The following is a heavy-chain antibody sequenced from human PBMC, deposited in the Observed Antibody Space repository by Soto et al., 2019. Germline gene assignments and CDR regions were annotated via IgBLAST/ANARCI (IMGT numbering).Heavy chain of an antibody. Sequence: PGGSLRLSCAASGFTFSSYGMSWVRQAPGKGLEWVSVISGSGGSTYYADSVKGRFTISRDNSKNTVSLQMNSLRAEDTAVYYCAKDRVYRSSYFAQWGQGTLVTVSS. D-gene: IGHD6-19*01. J-gene: IGHJ4*02. CDR2: ISGSGGST. CDR1: GFTFSSYG. CDR3: AKDRVYRSSYFAQ. V-gene: IGHV3-23*01.